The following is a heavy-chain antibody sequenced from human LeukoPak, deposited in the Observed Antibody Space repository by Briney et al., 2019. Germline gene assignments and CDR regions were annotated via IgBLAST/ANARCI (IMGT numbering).Heavy chain of an antibody. D-gene: IGHD2-2*01. CDR3: ARGVIVVVPAAMGEY. Sequence: ASVKVSCKASGYTFTDYYMHWVRQAPGQGLEWMGWINPNSGGTNYAQKFQGRVTMTRDTSISTAYMELSRLRSDDTAVYYCARGVIVVVPAAMGEYWGQGTLVTVSS. CDR1: GYTFTDYY. V-gene: IGHV1-2*02. CDR2: INPNSGGT. J-gene: IGHJ4*02.